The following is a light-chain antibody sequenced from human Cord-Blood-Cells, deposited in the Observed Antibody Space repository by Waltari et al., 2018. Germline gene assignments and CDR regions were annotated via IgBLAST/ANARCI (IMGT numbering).Light chain of an antibody. CDR3: QVWDSSSDHVV. V-gene: IGLV3-21*03. J-gene: IGLJ2*01. CDR1: NLGRKS. Sequence: SYVLTQPPSVSVAPGKPARITCGGNNLGRKSLHWYQQQPGQAPVLVVYDDSPRPSGIPERFSGSNSGNTATLTISRVEAGDEADYYCQVWDSSSDHVVFGGGTKLTVL. CDR2: DDS.